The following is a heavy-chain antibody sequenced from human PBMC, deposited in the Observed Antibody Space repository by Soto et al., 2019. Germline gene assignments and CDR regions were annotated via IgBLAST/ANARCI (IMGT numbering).Heavy chain of an antibody. CDR3: ARRVQVWLQDYYGMDV. J-gene: IGHJ6*02. CDR1: GYDYVTYA. CDR2: ISTLNGNT. Sequence: QAQLVQSGAEVKKPGASVNVSCKASGYDYVTYAITWVRQRPGQGLEWMGWISTLNGNTNYAQNFQGRVTMTTDTSTRIVNLELRSLRSDDTAVYYCARRVQVWLQDYYGMDVWGQGTTATVSS. D-gene: IGHD5-18*01. V-gene: IGHV1-18*01.